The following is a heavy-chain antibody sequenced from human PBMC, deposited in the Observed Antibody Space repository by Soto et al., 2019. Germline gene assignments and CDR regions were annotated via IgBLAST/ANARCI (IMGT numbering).Heavy chain of an antibody. D-gene: IGHD2-15*01. CDR1: GYTFTSYG. J-gene: IGHJ4*02. Sequence: QVQLVQSGPEVKKPGASVKVSCKASGYTFTSYGISWVRQAPGQGLEWMGWISPYNGNTNYAQKLQGRVTITTETSTRTAYVTLMSLRSDDTAVYYCARDLSGNPGYWGQRTLVTVSS. V-gene: IGHV1-18*01. CDR3: ARDLSGNPGY. CDR2: ISPYNGNT.